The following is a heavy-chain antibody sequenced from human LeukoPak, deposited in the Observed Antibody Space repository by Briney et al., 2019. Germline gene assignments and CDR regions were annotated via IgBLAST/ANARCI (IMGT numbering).Heavy chain of an antibody. CDR2: INTNTGNP. Sequence: GSSVKVSCKASGGTFTSYAVNWVREAPGQGLEWMGWINTNTGNPTYAQGLTGRFVFSLDTSVSTAYLQISSLKAEDTAVYYCAIWYCSGGRCYSNARTFDYWGQGTRVSVSS. CDR1: GGTFTSYA. J-gene: IGHJ4*02. V-gene: IGHV7-4-1*02. D-gene: IGHD2-15*01. CDR3: AIWYCSGGRCYSNARTFDY.